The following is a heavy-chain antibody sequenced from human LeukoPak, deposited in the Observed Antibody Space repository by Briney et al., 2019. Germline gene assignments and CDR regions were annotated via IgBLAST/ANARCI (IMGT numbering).Heavy chain of an antibody. V-gene: IGHV1-69*01. Sequence: SVKVSCKASGGTFSSYAISWVRQSPGQGLERMGGIIPIFGTANYAQKFQGRVTITADESTSTAYMELSSLRSEDTAVYYCARGYSSGWYYYYGMDVWGQGTTVTVSS. D-gene: IGHD6-19*01. J-gene: IGHJ6*02. CDR3: ARGYSSGWYYYYGMDV. CDR2: IIPIFGTA. CDR1: GGTFSSYA.